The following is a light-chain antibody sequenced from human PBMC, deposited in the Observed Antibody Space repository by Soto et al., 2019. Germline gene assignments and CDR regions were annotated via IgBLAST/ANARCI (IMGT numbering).Light chain of an antibody. CDR2: GAS. V-gene: IGKV3-20*01. CDR1: QSVTSIY. CDR3: QQYGSSRSIT. Sequence: IVLTQSPGTLSLSPGERATLSCRAIQSVTSIYLAWYQQKPGQAPRLLIYGASSRATGIPDRFSGSGSGTDFTLTISRLEPEDFAMYYCQQYGSSRSITFGQGTRLEIK. J-gene: IGKJ5*01.